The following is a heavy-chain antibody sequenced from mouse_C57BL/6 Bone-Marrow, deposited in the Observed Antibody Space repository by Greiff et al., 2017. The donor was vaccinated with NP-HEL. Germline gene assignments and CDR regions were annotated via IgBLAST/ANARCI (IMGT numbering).Heavy chain of an antibody. CDR3: ARSYGSSYFDY. J-gene: IGHJ2*01. V-gene: IGHV1-63*01. D-gene: IGHD1-1*01. CDR2: IYPGGGYT. CDR1: GYTFTNYW. Sequence: QVQLKESGAELVRPGTSVKMSCKASGYTFTNYWIGWAKQRPGHGLEWIGDIYPGGGYTNYNEKFKGKATLTADKSSSTAYMQFSSLTSEDSAIYYCARSYGSSYFDYWGQGTTLTVSS.